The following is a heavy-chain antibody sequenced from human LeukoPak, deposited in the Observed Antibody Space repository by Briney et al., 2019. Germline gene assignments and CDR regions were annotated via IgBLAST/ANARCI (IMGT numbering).Heavy chain of an antibody. CDR2: IGADGKT. Sequence: GGSLRLSCAASGFTFSDFDMHWVRQTTGEGLQWVSSIGADGKTYYPDSVKGRFTISRENAKNSFYLQMNSLRAEDTAVYYCAKEWLSGNKPDGYDIWGQGTVVTVSS. CDR3: AKEWLSGNKPDGYDI. CDR1: GFTFSDFD. D-gene: IGHD5-24*01. V-gene: IGHV3-13*01. J-gene: IGHJ3*02.